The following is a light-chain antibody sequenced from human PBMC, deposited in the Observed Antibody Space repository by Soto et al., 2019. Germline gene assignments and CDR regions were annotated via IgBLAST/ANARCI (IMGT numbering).Light chain of an antibody. CDR3: SSSAGSKNSGV. CDR1: SSDVGSYGY. V-gene: IGLV2-8*01. J-gene: IGLJ3*02. Sequence: QSALTQPPSASGSPGQSVTISCTGTSSDVGSYGYVSWYQQHPGKAPKLMIYEVSKRPSGVPDRFSGSKSGNTASLTVSGLQAEDEADYYCSSSAGSKNSGVFGGRTELTVL. CDR2: EVS.